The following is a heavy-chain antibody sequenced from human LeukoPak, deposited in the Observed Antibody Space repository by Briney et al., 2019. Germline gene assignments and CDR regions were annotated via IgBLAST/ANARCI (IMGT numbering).Heavy chain of an antibody. D-gene: IGHD2-2*01. CDR2: IGTAGDT. CDR3: ARAPRGVPAAMALDY. Sequence: GGSLRLSCAASGFTFSSYDMHWVRQATGKGLEWVSAIGTAGDTYYPGSVKGRFTISRENAKNSLYLQMNSLRAGGTAVYHCARAPRGVPAAMALDYWGQGTLVTVSS. V-gene: IGHV3-13*01. CDR1: GFTFSSYD. J-gene: IGHJ4*02.